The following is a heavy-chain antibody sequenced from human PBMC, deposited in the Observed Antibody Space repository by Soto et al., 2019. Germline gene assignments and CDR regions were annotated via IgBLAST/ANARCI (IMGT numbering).Heavy chain of an antibody. Sequence: EVQLVESGGCLVKPGGSLRLSCEASGFTFSIFNMNWVRQAPGKGLEWVSCFSSSSNSIYYSDSVKGRFTISRDNAKNSLYLQMNSLKAEDTAVYYCARGGVAAFDYWGQGTPVTVSS. CDR3: ARGGVAAFDY. D-gene: IGHD2-15*01. CDR2: FSSSSNSI. J-gene: IGHJ4*02. CDR1: GFTFSIFN. V-gene: IGHV3-21*01.